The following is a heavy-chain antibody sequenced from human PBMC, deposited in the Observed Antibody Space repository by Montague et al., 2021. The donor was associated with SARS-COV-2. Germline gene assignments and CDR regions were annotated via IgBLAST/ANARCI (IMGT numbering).Heavy chain of an antibody. D-gene: IGHD3-22*01. V-gene: IGHV1-8*01. CDR2: MNPNSGNT. J-gene: IGHJ4*02. CDR1: GYTFTSYD. Sequence: SVKVSFKASGYTFTSYDINWVRQATGQGLEWMGWMNPNSGNTGYAQKFQGRVTMTRNTSISTAYMELSSLRSEDTAVYYCARAQHYYDSSGYYPAYWGQGTLVTVSS. CDR3: ARAQHYYDSSGYYPAY.